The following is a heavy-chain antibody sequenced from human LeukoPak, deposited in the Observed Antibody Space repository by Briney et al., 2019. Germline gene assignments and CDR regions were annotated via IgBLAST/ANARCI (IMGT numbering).Heavy chain of an antibody. CDR1: GFTFSSYW. D-gene: IGHD1/OR15-1a*01. CDR3: AREGTRGLFDS. J-gene: IGHJ4*02. V-gene: IGHV3-7*01. CDR2: INLDGSEK. Sequence: GGSLRLSCAASGFTFSSYWMSWVRQAQGKGLEWVADINLDGSEKYYVDSVKGRFTISRDNAKNSLNLHMNSLRAEDTAVYYCAREGTRGLFDSWGQGTLVTVSS.